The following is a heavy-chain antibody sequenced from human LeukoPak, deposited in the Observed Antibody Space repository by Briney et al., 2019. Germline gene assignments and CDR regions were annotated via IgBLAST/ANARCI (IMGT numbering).Heavy chain of an antibody. CDR2: ISSSSSYI. CDR1: GFTFSSYS. D-gene: IGHD6-6*01. V-gene: IGHV3-21*01. CDR3: ARVTSIAARYYYYMDV. J-gene: IGHJ6*03. Sequence: GGSLRLSCAASGFTFSSYSMNWVRQAPGKGLEWVSSISSSSSYIYYADSVKGRFTISRDNAKNSLYLQMNSLRAEDTAVYYCARVTSIAARYYYYMDVWGKGTTVTVSS.